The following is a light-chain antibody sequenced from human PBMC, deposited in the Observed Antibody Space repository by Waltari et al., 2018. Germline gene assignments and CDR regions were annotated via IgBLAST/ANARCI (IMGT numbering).Light chain of an antibody. CDR1: QTLNNN. Sequence: EIVVTQSPATLSVSPGDRAILTCRTSQTLNNNLAWFQQKPGQSPRLLIYGASARASGVPARFSGSGSGTEFTLTITSLQSEDVAVYYCQQYYSSPISFGQGTRLEIK. CDR2: GAS. V-gene: IGKV3-15*01. CDR3: QQYYSSPIS. J-gene: IGKJ5*01.